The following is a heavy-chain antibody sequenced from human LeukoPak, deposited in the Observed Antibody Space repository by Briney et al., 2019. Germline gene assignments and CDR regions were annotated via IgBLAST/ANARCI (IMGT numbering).Heavy chain of an antibody. CDR3: TSGLGTIDF. D-gene: IGHD1-1*01. V-gene: IGHV3-15*01. CDR1: GFTFSNTW. J-gene: IGHJ4*02. CDR2: VKSKTDGGTT. Sequence: GGSETLSCAASGFTFSNTWMNWVRQAPGKGLEWVGHVKSKTDGGTTDYAAPVKGRFTISRDDSKNTLYLEMNSLKTEGTAVYYCTSGLGTIDFWGEGTRDPVSS.